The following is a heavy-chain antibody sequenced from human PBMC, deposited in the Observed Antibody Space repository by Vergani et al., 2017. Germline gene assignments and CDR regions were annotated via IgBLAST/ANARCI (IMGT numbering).Heavy chain of an antibody. J-gene: IGHJ1*01. V-gene: IGHV3-20*04. CDR1: GFTFSAHA. Sequence: EVRLLESGGGLVQPGGSLRLSCEASGFTFSAHAMSWVRQAPGKGLEWVSGINWNSDSIAYADSVKGRFTISRDNAKNSLYLQMNSLRAEDTALYYCARDRSYDYVWGSYRSFYFQHWGQGTLVTVSS. CDR3: ARDRSYDYVWGSYRSFYFQH. CDR2: INWNSDSI. D-gene: IGHD3-16*02.